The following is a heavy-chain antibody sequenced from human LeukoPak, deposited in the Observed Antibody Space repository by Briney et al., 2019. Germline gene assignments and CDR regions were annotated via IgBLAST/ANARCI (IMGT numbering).Heavy chain of an antibody. V-gene: IGHV3-30*04. J-gene: IGHJ4*02. D-gene: IGHD3-3*01. CDR2: ISYDGSNK. Sequence: GGSLRLSCAASGFTFSSYAMHWVRQAPGKGLEWVAVISYDGSNKYYADSVKGRFTISRDNSKNTLYLQMNSLRAEDTAVYYCARDPRFLEWLLSFDYWGQGTLVTVSS. CDR3: ARDPRFLEWLLSFDY. CDR1: GFTFSSYA.